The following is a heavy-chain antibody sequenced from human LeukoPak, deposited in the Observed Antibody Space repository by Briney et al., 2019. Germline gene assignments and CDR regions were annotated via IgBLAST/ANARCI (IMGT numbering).Heavy chain of an antibody. CDR2: ISWNSGTI. V-gene: IGHV3-9*01. Sequence: GGSLRLSCAASGFTFDDYGMHWVRQAPGKGLEWVSGISWNSGTIAYADSVKGRFTISRDNAKNSLHLQMNSLRAEDTAFYFCVKGRGVEVAGNAFFDYWGQGTLVTVSS. D-gene: IGHD6-19*01. J-gene: IGHJ4*02. CDR1: GFTFDDYG. CDR3: VKGRGVEVAGNAFFDY.